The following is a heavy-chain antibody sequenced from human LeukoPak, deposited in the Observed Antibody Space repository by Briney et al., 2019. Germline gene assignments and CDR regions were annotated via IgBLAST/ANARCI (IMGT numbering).Heavy chain of an antibody. V-gene: IGHV3-21*01. Sequence: GGSLRLSCAASGFTFSSYSMNWVRQAPGKGLEWVSAISSSSSYIYYADSVKGRFTISRDNDKNSLYLQMNSLRAEDTAVYYCAREGIAVAGSYWGQGTLVTVSS. CDR1: GFTFSSYS. D-gene: IGHD6-19*01. CDR2: ISSSSSYI. CDR3: AREGIAVAGSY. J-gene: IGHJ4*02.